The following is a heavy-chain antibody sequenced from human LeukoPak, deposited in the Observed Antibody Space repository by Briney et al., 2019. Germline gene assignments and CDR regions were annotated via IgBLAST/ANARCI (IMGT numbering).Heavy chain of an antibody. J-gene: IGHJ4*02. CDR3: AREEYGGVDY. D-gene: IGHD2-2*01. CDR2: ISYDGSNK. Sequence: GGSLRLSCAASGFTFSSYAMHWVRQAPGKGLEWVAVISYDGSNKYHADSVKGRFTISRDNSKNTLYLQMNSLRAEDTAVYYCAREEYGGVDYWGQGTLVTVSS. CDR1: GFTFSSYA. V-gene: IGHV3-30-3*01.